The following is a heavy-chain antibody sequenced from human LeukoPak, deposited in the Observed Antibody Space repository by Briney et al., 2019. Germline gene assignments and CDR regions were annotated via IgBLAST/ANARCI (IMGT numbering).Heavy chain of an antibody. D-gene: IGHD2-21*02. CDR3: ARTPYCGGDCSSAEYFQH. J-gene: IGHJ1*01. CDR2: VSGNSFYI. V-gene: IGHV3-21*01. CDR1: EFTFSSYS. Sequence: GGSLRLSCTGSEFTFSSYSMNWVRQAPGKGLEWVSSVSGNSFYIYYADSVRGRFTISRDNAKNSLYLQMNSLTAEDTAVYYFARTPYCGGDCSSAEYFQHWGQGTLVTVSS.